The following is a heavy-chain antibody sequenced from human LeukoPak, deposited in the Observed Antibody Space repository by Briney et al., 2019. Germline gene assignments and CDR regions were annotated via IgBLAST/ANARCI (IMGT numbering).Heavy chain of an antibody. CDR1: GGSFSGYY. D-gene: IGHD6-19*01. V-gene: IGHV4-34*01. J-gene: IGHJ4*02. Sequence: SETLSLTCAVYGGSFSGYYWSWIRQPPGKGLEWIGEINHSGSTNYNPSLKSRVTISVDTSKSQFSLKLSSVTAADTAVYYCARRDGTAVAGNFDYWGQGTLVTVSS. CDR2: INHSGST. CDR3: ARRDGTAVAGNFDY.